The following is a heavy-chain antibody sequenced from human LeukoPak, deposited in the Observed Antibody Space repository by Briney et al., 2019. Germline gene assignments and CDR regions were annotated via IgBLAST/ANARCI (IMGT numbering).Heavy chain of an antibody. CDR2: IYYSGST. V-gene: IGHV4-61*01. J-gene: IGHJ4*02. D-gene: IGHD5-18*01. CDR1: GGSVSSGSYY. Sequence: KTSETLSLTCTVSGGSVSSGSYYWSWIRQPPGKGLEWIGYIYYSGSTNYNPSLKSRLTISVDTSKNQFSLKLSSVTAADTAVYYCARDGGYSYGYDYWGQGTLVTVSS. CDR3: ARDGGYSYGYDY.